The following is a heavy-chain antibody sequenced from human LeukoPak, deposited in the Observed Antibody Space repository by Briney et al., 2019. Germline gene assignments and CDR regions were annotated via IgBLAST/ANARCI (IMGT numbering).Heavy chain of an antibody. D-gene: IGHD6-13*01. CDR3: ARDGVAAGVYFDC. J-gene: IGHJ4*02. Sequence: GGSLRLSCAASGFAFSGHWMSWVRRAPGKGLEWVANINQDGSEKYYVDSVKGRFTLSRDNAKNSLYLQMNNLRADDTAVYYCARDGVAAGVYFDCWGQGTLVTVSS. CDR1: GFAFSGHW. V-gene: IGHV3-7*01. CDR2: INQDGSEK.